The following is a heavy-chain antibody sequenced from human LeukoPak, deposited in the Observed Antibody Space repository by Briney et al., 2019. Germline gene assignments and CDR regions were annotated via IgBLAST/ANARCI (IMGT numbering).Heavy chain of an antibody. V-gene: IGHV3-74*01. CDR1: GFTFSTYW. CDR2: IKSDGSTT. D-gene: IGHD3-22*01. CDR3: TRVFYHDSSDY. J-gene: IGHJ4*02. Sequence: GGSLRLSCAASGFTFSTYWMQWVRQAPGKGQVWVSHIKSDGSTTRYADSVKGRFTISRDNAKNTLYLLMNSLRVEDTAVYYCTRVFYHDSSDYWGQGTLVTVSS.